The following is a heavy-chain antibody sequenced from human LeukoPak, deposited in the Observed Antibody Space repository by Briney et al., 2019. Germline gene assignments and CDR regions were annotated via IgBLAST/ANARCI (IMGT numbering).Heavy chain of an antibody. CDR1: GGSISSYY. D-gene: IGHD1-26*01. CDR3: ARNELSMFDY. Sequence: PSETLSLTCTVSGGSISSYYWSWIRQPPGKGLEWIGYIYYSGSTNYNPSLKSRVTISVDTSKNQFSLKLSSVTAADTAVYYCARNELSMFDYWGQGTLVTVSS. V-gene: IGHV4-59*01. CDR2: IYYSGST. J-gene: IGHJ4*02.